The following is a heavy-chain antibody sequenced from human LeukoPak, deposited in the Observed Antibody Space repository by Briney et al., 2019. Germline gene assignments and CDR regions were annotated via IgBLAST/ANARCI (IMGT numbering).Heavy chain of an antibody. D-gene: IGHD3-9*01. CDR2: ISGSGGST. J-gene: IGHJ4*02. Sequence: GGSLRLSCAASGFTFSSYAMSWVRQAPGKGLEWVSAISGSGGSTYYADSVKGRFTISRDNSKNTLYLQMNSLRAEDTAVYYCETAYDILTGYYSHWGQGTLVTVSS. V-gene: IGHV3-23*01. CDR1: GFTFSSYA. CDR3: ETAYDILTGYYSH.